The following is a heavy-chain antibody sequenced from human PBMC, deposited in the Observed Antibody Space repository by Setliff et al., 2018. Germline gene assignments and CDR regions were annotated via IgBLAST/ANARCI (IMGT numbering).Heavy chain of an antibody. V-gene: IGHV1-8*02. CDR3: ARSRLYGGWFDP. J-gene: IGHJ5*02. CDR1: GYTFTSYD. CDR2: MNPNSGNT. D-gene: IGHD4-17*01. Sequence: ASVKVSCKASGYTFTSYDINWVRQATGQGPEWMGWMNPNSGNTGYAQKFQGRVSMTRNTSISTAYMELSRLRSDDTAVYSCARSRLYGGWFDPWGQGTLVTVSS.